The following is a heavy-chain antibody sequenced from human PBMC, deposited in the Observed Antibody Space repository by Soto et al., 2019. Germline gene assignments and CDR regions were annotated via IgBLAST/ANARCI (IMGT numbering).Heavy chain of an antibody. CDR1: GYTFTSYY. CDR3: ARGRIVITIFGVVIASRPYYYYYMDV. D-gene: IGHD3-3*01. Sequence: ASVKVSCKASGYTFTSYYMHWVRQAPGQGLKWMGKINPNSGNTGYAQKFQGRVTMTRNTSISTAYMELSSLRSEDTAVYYCARGRIVITIFGVVIASRPYYYYYMDVWGKGTTVTVSS. CDR2: INPNSGNT. J-gene: IGHJ6*03. V-gene: IGHV1-8*02.